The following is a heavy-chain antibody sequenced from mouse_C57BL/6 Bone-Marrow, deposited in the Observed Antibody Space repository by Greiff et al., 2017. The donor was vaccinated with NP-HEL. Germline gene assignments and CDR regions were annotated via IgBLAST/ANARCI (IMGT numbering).Heavy chain of an antibody. CDR3: AREGGTTVVTSYYAMDY. J-gene: IGHJ4*01. Sequence: VQLQQPGAELVKPGASVKLSCKASGYTFTSYWMHWVKQRPGRGLEWIGRIDPNSGGTKYNEKFKSKATLTVDKPSSTAYMQLSSLTSEDSAVYYCAREGGTTVVTSYYAMDYWGQGTSVTVSS. V-gene: IGHV1-72*01. D-gene: IGHD1-1*01. CDR2: IDPNSGGT. CDR1: GYTFTSYW.